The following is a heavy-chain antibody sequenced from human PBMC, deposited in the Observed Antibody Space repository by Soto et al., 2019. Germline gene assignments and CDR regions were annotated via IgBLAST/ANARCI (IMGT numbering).Heavy chain of an antibody. Sequence: VSLLESGGGLVQPGGSLTLSCAASGFGFTSYAMSWVRQAPGKGLEWVAGLSASGRDTYYADSVRGRFTISRDNSYDTLYLKMNALSGEDTARYFCAKEGPPRAATNWFDSWGQGTLVAVSS. CDR1: GFGFTSYA. V-gene: IGHV3-23*01. CDR2: LSASGRDT. CDR3: AKEGPPRAATNWFDS. J-gene: IGHJ5*01. D-gene: IGHD2-15*01.